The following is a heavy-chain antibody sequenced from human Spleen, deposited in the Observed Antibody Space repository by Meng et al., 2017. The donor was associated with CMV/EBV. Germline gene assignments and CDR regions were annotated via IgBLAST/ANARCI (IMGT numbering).Heavy chain of an antibody. J-gene: IGHJ4*02. CDR2: INHSGST. D-gene: IGHD3-10*01. CDR3: ARGRSGLLWFGDRYYFDY. V-gene: IGHV4-34*02. Sequence: PLPESGPGAVKPSETLSLTCAGYGGSFSGYYWSWIRQPPGKGLEWIGEINHSGSTNYNPSLKSRVTISVDTSKNQFSLKLSSVTAADTAVYYCARGRSGLLWFGDRYYFDYWGQGTLVTVSS. CDR1: GGSFSGYY.